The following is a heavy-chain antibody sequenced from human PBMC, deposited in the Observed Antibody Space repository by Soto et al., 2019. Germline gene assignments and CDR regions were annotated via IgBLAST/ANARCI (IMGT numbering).Heavy chain of an antibody. CDR3: ARVGSSGYYGWFDP. V-gene: IGHV4-61*01. CDR2: IFDSGKRGRT. Sequence: QVQLQESGPGLVKPSETLSLTCTVSGGSVNSANYYWSWIRQPPGKRLQWIGYIFDSGKRGRTNYNPSLESRITISVDTSKNQFSLKLSSVTAADTALYYCARVGSSGYYGWFDPWGQGTLVTVSS. CDR1: GGSVNSANYY. J-gene: IGHJ5*02. D-gene: IGHD3-22*01.